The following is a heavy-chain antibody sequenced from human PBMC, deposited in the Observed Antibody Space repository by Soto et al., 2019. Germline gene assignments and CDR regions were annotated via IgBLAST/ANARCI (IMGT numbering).Heavy chain of an antibody. D-gene: IGHD1-1*01. CDR2: ISWDGDSA. J-gene: IGHJ4*02. CDR3: AKGTRGNSPELDF. CDR1: GFTFDDYT. Sequence: GGSLRLSCAASGFTFDDYTMHWVRQTPGKGLEWVPLISWDGDSAYHADSVRGRFTISRDNSKNSLFLQMNNVRAEDAALYFCAKGTRGNSPELDFWGQGTLVTVSS. V-gene: IGHV3-43*01.